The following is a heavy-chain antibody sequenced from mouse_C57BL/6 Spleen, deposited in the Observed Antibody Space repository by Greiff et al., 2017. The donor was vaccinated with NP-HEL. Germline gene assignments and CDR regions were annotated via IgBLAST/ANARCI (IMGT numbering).Heavy chain of an antibody. Sequence: VMLVESGPGLVQPSQSLSITCTVSGFSLTSYGVHWVRQSPGKGLEWLGVIWRGGSTDYNAAFMSRLSITKDNSKSQVFFKMNSLQADDTAIYYCAKAYYSNDGYFDVWGTGTTVTVSS. CDR3: AKAYYSNDGYFDV. V-gene: IGHV2-5*01. CDR2: IWRGGST. D-gene: IGHD2-5*01. CDR1: GFSLTSYG. J-gene: IGHJ1*03.